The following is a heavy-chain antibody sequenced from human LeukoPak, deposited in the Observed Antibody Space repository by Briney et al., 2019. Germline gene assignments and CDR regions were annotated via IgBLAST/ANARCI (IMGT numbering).Heavy chain of an antibody. Sequence: PGGSLRLTCAASGFTFSSYGMHWVRQAPGKGLEWVAVIWFDGSIKYYADSVKGRFTISRDNSRNTLFLQMNSLRAEDTAVYYCASAAGPFDNWGQETLVTVSS. D-gene: IGHD6-19*01. CDR2: IWFDGSIK. J-gene: IGHJ4*02. CDR1: GFTFSSYG. CDR3: ASAAGPFDN. V-gene: IGHV3-33*01.